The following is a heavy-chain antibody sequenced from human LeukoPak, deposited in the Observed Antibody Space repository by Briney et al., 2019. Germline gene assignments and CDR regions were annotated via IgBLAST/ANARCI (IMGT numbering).Heavy chain of an antibody. Sequence: PGRSLRLSCAASGFTFSSYAMHWVRQAPGKGLEYVSAISSNGGSTYYANSVKGRFTISRDNSKNTLYLQMGSLRAEDMAVYYCARASGSMNYFDYWGQGTLVTVSS. J-gene: IGHJ4*02. CDR3: ARASGSMNYFDY. V-gene: IGHV3-64*01. D-gene: IGHD3-10*01. CDR1: GFTFSSYA. CDR2: ISSNGGST.